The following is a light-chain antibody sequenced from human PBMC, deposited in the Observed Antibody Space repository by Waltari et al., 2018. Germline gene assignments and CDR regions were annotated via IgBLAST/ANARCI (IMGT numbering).Light chain of an antibody. Sequence: EIVLKQSPGTLSLSPGDRAILSCRASQSVSKYLAWYQQKPGKAPRVLIFGASSRATGIPDRFSGSGSGTDLSLTISRVEPEDFAVYYCQQYVSLPATFGQGTKVEIE. CDR2: GAS. CDR1: QSVSKY. CDR3: QQYVSLPAT. V-gene: IGKV3-20*01. J-gene: IGKJ1*01.